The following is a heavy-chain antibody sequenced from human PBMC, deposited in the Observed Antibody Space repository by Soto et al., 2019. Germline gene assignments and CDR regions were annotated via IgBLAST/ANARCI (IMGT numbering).Heavy chain of an antibody. Sequence: PGGSLRLSCAASGFTFSSYAMSWVRQAPGKGLEWVSAISGSGGSTYYADSVKGRFTISRDNSKHTLYLQMNSLRAEDTAVYYCAKSGYYDFWSGYYSFDYWGQGTLVTVSS. J-gene: IGHJ4*02. V-gene: IGHV3-23*01. D-gene: IGHD3-3*01. CDR1: GFTFSSYA. CDR2: ISGSGGST. CDR3: AKSGYYDFWSGYYSFDY.